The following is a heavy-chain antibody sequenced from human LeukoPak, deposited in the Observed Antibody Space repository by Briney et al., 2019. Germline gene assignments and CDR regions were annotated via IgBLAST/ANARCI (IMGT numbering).Heavy chain of an antibody. D-gene: IGHD1-26*01. CDR1: GFPFDDFA. J-gene: IGHJ1*01. CDR3: AKDFRYSGSYLSAEYFQR. CDR2: ISWSTGTT. V-gene: IGHV3-9*01. Sequence: GRSLRLSCAASGFPFDDFAMHWVRQAPGKGLEWVSGISWSTGTTGYATSVKGRFTISSDSARNSLYLQMNSLRAEDTAVYYCAKDFRYSGSYLSAEYFQRWGQGTLVTVSS.